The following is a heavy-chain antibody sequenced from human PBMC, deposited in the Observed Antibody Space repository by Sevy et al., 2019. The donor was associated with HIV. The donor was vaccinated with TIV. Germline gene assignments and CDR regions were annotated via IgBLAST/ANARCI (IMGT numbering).Heavy chain of an antibody. D-gene: IGHD6-19*01. CDR2: ISGSGGRA. J-gene: IGHJ4*02. CDR1: GFSFSNYA. CDR3: AKDWAAVAGPVSFDF. V-gene: IGHV3-23*01. Sequence: GGSLRLSCTASGFSFSNYAMSWVRQAPGKGLEWVSSISGSGGRANYADSVKGQFTISRDNSKNRLFLQMNNLRAEDTAVYYCAKDWAAVAGPVSFDFWGQGTLVTVSS.